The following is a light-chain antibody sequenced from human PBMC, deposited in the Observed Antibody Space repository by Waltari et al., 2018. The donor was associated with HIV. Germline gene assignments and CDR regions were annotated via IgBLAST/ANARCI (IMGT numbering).Light chain of an antibody. CDR2: EDN. V-gene: IGLV6-57*01. CDR3: QSYDSSNQV. J-gene: IGLJ2*01. Sequence: NFMLTQPHSVSESPGKTVTISCTRSSGSIARNYLQWYQQRPGSSPTTVIYEDNQSPSGVPDRFSGSIDSSSNSASLTISGLKTEDEADYYCQSYDSSNQVFGGGTKLTVL. CDR1: SGSIARNY.